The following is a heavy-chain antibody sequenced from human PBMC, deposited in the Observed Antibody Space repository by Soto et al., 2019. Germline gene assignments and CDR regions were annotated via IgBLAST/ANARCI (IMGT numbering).Heavy chain of an antibody. Sequence: PGGSLRLSCATSGFSFNDYAMYWVRQAPGQGLEWVAIISSDGHHQFYLDNLRGRFTVSRDNSKNTLYLQMNSLRPEDTAVYYCCSRTEYPQSSGLHADYWGPGTVVTVSS. CDR1: GFSFNDYA. V-gene: IGHV3-30*03. CDR2: ISSDGHHQ. J-gene: IGHJ4*02. CDR3: CSRTEYPQSSGLHADY. D-gene: IGHD3-22*01.